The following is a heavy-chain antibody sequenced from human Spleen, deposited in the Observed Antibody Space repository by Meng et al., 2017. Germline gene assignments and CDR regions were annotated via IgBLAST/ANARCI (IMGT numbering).Heavy chain of an antibody. D-gene: IGHD3-10*01. CDR1: GYTFTGHY. Sequence: ASVKVSCKASGYTFTGHYMHWVRQAPGQGLEWMGWINPNSGGTNYAQKFQGRVTMTRDTSISTAYMELSRLRSDDTAVYYCAREWSQVPVRITMVRGVISYDYWGQGTLVTVSS. J-gene: IGHJ4*02. V-gene: IGHV1-2*02. CDR3: AREWSQVPVRITMVRGVISYDY. CDR2: INPNSGGT.